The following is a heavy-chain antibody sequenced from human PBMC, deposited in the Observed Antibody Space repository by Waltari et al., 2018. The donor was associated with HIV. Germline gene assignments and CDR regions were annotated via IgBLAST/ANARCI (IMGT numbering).Heavy chain of an antibody. V-gene: IGHV3-13*01. D-gene: IGHD3-10*01. CDR1: GFTFSGYG. CDR2: IGTAGDT. J-gene: IGHJ6*02. CDR3: ARDRGLYGMDV. Sequence: EVQLVESGGGLVLPGGSLRVSGAASGFTFSGYGMQWVRQATGKGLEWVSAIGTAGDTYYPGSVKGRFTISRENAKNSLYLQMNSLRAGDTAVYYCARDRGLYGMDVWGQGTTVTVSS.